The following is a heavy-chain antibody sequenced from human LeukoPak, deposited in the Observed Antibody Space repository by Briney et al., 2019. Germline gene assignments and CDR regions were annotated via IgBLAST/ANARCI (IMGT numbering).Heavy chain of an antibody. D-gene: IGHD3-9*01. CDR2: ISSSSSYM. V-gene: IGHV3-21*01. CDR1: GFTFSSYS. CDR3: ARVPGRELRYFDWLLYRDYYFDY. J-gene: IGHJ4*02. Sequence: PGGSLRLSCAASGFTFSSYSMNWVRQAPGKGLEWVSSISSSSSYMYYADSVKGRFTISRDNAKNSLYLQMNSLRAEDTAVYYRARVPGRELRYFDWLLYRDYYFDYWGQGTLVTVSS.